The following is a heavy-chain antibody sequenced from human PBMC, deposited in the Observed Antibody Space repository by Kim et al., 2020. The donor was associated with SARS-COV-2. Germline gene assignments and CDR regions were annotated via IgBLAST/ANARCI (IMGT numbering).Heavy chain of an antibody. Sequence: SEKSYVDSVKGRFTISRDNAKNSLYLQMNSLRAEDTAVYYCASETTVTTYWGQGTLVTVSS. CDR2: SEK. J-gene: IGHJ4*02. D-gene: IGHD4-17*01. CDR3: ASETTVTTY. V-gene: IGHV3-7*03.